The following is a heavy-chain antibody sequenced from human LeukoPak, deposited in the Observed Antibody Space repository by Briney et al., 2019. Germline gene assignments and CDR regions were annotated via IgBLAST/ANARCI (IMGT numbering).Heavy chain of an antibody. Sequence: SVKVSCKASGGTFSSYAISWVRQAPGQGLEWMGRIIPIFGTANYAQKFQGRVTITTDESTSTAYMELSSLRSEDTAVYYCAREGGIAAAVDYWAREPWSPSPQ. D-gene: IGHD6-13*01. J-gene: IGHJ4*02. CDR2: IIPIFGTA. CDR3: AREGGIAAAVDY. CDR1: GGTFSSYA. V-gene: IGHV1-69*05.